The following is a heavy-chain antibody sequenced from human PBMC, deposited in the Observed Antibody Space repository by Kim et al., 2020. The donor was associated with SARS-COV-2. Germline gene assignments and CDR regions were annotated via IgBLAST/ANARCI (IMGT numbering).Heavy chain of an antibody. CDR3: ARGGDSDC. CDR2: NSYT. J-gene: IGHJ4*02. Sequence: NSYTNYADSVEGRFTISRDNAKNSLYLQMNSLRAEDTAVYYCARGGDSDCWGQGTLVTVSS. V-gene: IGHV3-11*05. D-gene: IGHD3-10*01.